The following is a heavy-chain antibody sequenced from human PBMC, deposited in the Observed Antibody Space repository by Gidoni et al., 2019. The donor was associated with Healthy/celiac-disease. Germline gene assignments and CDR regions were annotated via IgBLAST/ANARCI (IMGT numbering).Heavy chain of an antibody. CDR1: GGSFSGYY. CDR3: ARGADIVATIFDY. CDR2: INHSGST. J-gene: IGHJ4*02. D-gene: IGHD5-12*01. Sequence: QVQLQQWGAGLLKPSETLSLTCAVYGGSFSGYYWSWIRQPPGKGLEWIGEINHSGSTNYNPSLKSRVTISVDTSKNQFSLKLSSVTAADTAVYYCARGADIVATIFDYWGQGTLVTVSS. V-gene: IGHV4-34*01.